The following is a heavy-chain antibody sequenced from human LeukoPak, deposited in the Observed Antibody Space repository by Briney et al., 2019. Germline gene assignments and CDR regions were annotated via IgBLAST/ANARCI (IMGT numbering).Heavy chain of an antibody. J-gene: IGHJ4*02. CDR3: ARGGIVAYGGRGFDY. V-gene: IGHV3-30-3*01. CDR2: ISYDGSNK. CDR1: GFTFSSYA. D-gene: IGHD1-26*01. Sequence: GGSLRLSCAASGFTFSSYAMHWVRQAPGKGLEWVAVISYDGSNKYYADSVKGRFTISRDNSKNTLYLQMNSLRAEDTAVYYCARGGIVAYGGRGFDYWGQGTLVTVSS.